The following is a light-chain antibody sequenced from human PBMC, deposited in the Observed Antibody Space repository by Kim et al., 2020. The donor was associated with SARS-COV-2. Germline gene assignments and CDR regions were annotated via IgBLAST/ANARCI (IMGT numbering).Light chain of an antibody. CDR2: AVS. Sequence: GQSVTISCTGTSSDVGGYNYVSWYQRHPGKAPKLMIYAVSKRPSGVPDRFSGSKSGNTASLTISGLQAEDEADYYCCSYAGSYNWVFGGGTQLTVL. CDR1: SSDVGGYNY. V-gene: IGLV2-11*01. J-gene: IGLJ3*02. CDR3: CSYAGSYNWV.